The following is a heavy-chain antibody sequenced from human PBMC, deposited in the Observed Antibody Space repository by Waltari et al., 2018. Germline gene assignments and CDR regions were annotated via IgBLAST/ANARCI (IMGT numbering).Heavy chain of an antibody. Sequence: QVQLVQSGAEVKKPGSSVKVSCKASGGTFSSYAISWVRQAPGQGLAGMGGIHHIFITSNDAQKFQGRVTITADESTSTAYMELSSLRSEDTAVYYCARTYYDFWSIKNWGQGTLVTVSS. CDR2: IHHIFITS. CDR1: GGTFSSYA. J-gene: IGHJ4*02. V-gene: IGHV1-69*12. D-gene: IGHD3-3*01. CDR3: ARTYYDFWSIKN.